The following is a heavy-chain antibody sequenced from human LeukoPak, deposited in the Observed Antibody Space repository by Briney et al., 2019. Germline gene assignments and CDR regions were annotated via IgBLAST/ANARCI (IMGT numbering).Heavy chain of an antibody. CDR2: IYYSGST. J-gene: IGHJ4*02. CDR3: ARQRGYCPDGVCYLDY. CDR1: GGSISGSSYY. D-gene: IGHD2-8*01. Sequence: PSETLSLTCTVSGGSISGSSYYWGWIRQPPGKGLEWIGSIYYSGSTYYNPSLKSRVTISVGTSRSQFSLKLSSVTAADTAVYYCARQRGYCPDGVCYLDYWGQGTLVTISS. V-gene: IGHV4-39*01.